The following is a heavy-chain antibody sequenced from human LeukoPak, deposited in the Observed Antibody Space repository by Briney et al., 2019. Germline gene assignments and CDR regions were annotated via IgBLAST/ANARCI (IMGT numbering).Heavy chain of an antibody. CDR1: GFTFSSYG. D-gene: IGHD6-19*01. CDR2: ISYHGSNK. CDR3: AKNRDGIAVAGTSDDFDY. Sequence: GRSLRLSCAASGFTFSSYGMHWVRQAPAREPEGVAVISYHGSNKNYADSVKDRFTISRDNSKNTLYLQMNSLRAEDTAVYYCAKNRDGIAVAGTSDDFDYWGQGTLVTVSS. J-gene: IGHJ4*02. V-gene: IGHV3-30*18.